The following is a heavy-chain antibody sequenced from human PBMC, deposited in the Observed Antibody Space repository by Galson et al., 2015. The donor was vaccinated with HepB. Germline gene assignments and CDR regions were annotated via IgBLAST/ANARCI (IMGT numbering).Heavy chain of an antibody. J-gene: IGHJ4*02. CDR1: GFTFSSYW. Sequence: CAASGFTFSSYWMSWVRQAPGKGLEWVANINEDGSEKYYVDSMKGRFTISRDNAKNSLYLQMNSLRAEDTAVYYCATRGGRGGGDSWGQGTLVTVSS. CDR2: INEDGSEK. D-gene: IGHD3-16*01. V-gene: IGHV3-7*01. CDR3: ATRGGRGGGDS.